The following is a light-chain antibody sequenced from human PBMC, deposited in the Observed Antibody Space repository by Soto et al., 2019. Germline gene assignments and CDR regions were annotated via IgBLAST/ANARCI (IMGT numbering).Light chain of an antibody. J-gene: IGLJ2*01. CDR1: SGDIGSHNL. CDR3: GSSTDTDTLVI. V-gene: IGLV2-14*02. Sequence: QSVLTQPASVSGSPGQSITISCTGGSGDIGSHNLVSWYQQYLGKAPKVIIYATTKRPSGVSDRFSGSKSGSVASLTISGLQADDEANYYCGSSTDTDTLVIFGGGTKLTVL. CDR2: ATT.